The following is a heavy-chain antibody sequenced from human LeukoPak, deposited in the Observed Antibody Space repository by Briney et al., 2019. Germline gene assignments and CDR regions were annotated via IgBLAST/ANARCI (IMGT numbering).Heavy chain of an antibody. CDR2: IYYSGST. Sequence: SETLSLTCTVSGGSISSYYCSWFRQPPGKGLEWIGYIYYSGSTNYNPSLKSRVTISVDTSKNQFSLKLSSVTAADTAVYFCARGRVSSSTWYSTYYYYFYMDVWGKGTTVTVSS. J-gene: IGHJ6*03. V-gene: IGHV4-59*01. CDR3: ARGRVSSSTWYSTYYYYFYMDV. D-gene: IGHD1-1*01. CDR1: GGSISSYY.